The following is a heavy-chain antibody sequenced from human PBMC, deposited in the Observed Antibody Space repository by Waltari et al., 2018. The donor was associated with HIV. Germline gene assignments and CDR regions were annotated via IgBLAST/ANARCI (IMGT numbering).Heavy chain of an antibody. J-gene: IGHJ6*02. V-gene: IGHV4-39*01. CDR2: VSCSGST. Sequence: QLQLQESGPGLVKPSATLSLPCTVSGGSISRNTYYWGWIRPPPGKGLEWIGTVSCSGSTYYNPSLKSRVTISVDTSKNQFSLKLNSVTAADTAVYYCATYSDFWSGYSERHSYEYGINVWGQGTTVTVSS. D-gene: IGHD3-3*01. CDR3: ATYSDFWSGYSERHSYEYGINV. CDR1: GGSISRNTYY.